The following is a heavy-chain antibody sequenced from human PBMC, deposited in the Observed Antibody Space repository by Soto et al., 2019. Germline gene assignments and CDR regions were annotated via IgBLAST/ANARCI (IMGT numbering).Heavy chain of an antibody. J-gene: IGHJ3*02. CDR3: ARAAGYSDAFDI. V-gene: IGHV3-30-3*01. CDR2: ISYDGSNK. D-gene: IGHD5-18*01. CDR1: GFTFSSYA. Sequence: GGSLRLSCAASGFTFSSYAIHWVRQAPGKGLEWVAVISYDGSNKYYADSVKGRFTISRDNSKNTLYLQMNSLRAEDTAVYYCARAAGYSDAFDIWGQGTMVTVSS.